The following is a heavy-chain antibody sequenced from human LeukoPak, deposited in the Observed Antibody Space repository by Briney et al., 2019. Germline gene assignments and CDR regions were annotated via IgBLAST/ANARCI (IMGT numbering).Heavy chain of an antibody. Sequence: PSETLSLTCTVSGGSISSSSYYWGWIRQPPGKGLEWIGSIYYSGSTYYNPSLKSRVTISVDTSKNQFSLKLSSVTAADTAVYYCARDGYGGNSPPFDYWGQGTLVTVSS. D-gene: IGHD4-23*01. CDR3: ARDGYGGNSPPFDY. CDR2: IYYSGST. V-gene: IGHV4-39*07. CDR1: GGSISSSSYY. J-gene: IGHJ4*02.